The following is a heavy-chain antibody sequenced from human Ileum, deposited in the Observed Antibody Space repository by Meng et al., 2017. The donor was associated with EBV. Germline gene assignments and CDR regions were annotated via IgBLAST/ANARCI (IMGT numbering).Heavy chain of an antibody. CDR3: ARSPYSGSALPFFDY. V-gene: IGHV4-30-4*01. CDR2: IYYSGST. CDR1: GASFNSPDLY. Sequence: VPLQQSAPELVNPSHTRSLLLTVFGASFNSPDLYWSWIRQPPEKGLEWIGYIYYSGSTYYNPSLKSRVSISGDTSNKQFSLKLTSVTAADTAVYYCARSPYSGSALPFFDYWGQGSLVTVSS. J-gene: IGHJ4*02. D-gene: IGHD1-26*01.